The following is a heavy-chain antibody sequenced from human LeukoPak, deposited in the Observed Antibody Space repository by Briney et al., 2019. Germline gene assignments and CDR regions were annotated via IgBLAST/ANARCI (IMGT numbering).Heavy chain of an antibody. J-gene: IGHJ4*02. CDR2: ITNTGRST. CDR1: GLSLSSYF. V-gene: IGHV3-11*04. CDR3: AREASGNYHVFDS. Sequence: GGSLRLSCEASGLSLSSYFMSWIRQAPGTGLEWVSYITNTGRSTNYADAVKGRFTISRDNAKQSVYLEMTDLRAEDTAVYYCAREASGNYHVFDSWGQGTLVTVSS. D-gene: IGHD6-19*01.